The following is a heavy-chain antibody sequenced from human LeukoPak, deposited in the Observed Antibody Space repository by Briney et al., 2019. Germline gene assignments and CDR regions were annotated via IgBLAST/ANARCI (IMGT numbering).Heavy chain of an antibody. Sequence: SETLSLTCAVWGGYFSGDFWSWIRHPPGRGLDWIVEVGQRGGTNYNPSFNSRVTISTDVSNNHYSLNLTSVTAADTAIYYCARVSAKLGHFELWGRGTRVTVSS. J-gene: IGHJ2*01. D-gene: IGHD7-27*01. V-gene: IGHV4-34*01. CDR2: VGQRGGT. CDR1: GGYFSGDF. CDR3: ARVSAKLGHFEL.